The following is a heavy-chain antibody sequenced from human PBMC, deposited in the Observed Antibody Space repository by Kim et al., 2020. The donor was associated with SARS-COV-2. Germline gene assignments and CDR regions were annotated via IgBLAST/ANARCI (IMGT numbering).Heavy chain of an antibody. D-gene: IGHD3-3*02. V-gene: IGHV4-61*02. Sequence: SETLSLTCTVSGGSISSGSYYWSWIRQPAGKGLEWIGRIYTSGSTNYNPSLKSRVTISVDTSKNQFSLKLSSVTAADTAVYYCARDGAGISSHGMDVWGQGTTVTVSS. J-gene: IGHJ6*02. CDR3: ARDGAGISSHGMDV. CDR2: IYTSGST. CDR1: GGSISSGSYY.